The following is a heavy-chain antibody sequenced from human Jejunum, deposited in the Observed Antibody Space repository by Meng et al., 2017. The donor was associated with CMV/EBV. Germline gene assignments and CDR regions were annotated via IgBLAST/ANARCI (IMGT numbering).Heavy chain of an antibody. CDR3: VRVLGYCSSTSCSVGAFDI. CDR2: LYYSGNT. Sequence: NKYYWGWIRQPTEKGLEWIGNLYYSGNTYYTPSLKSRVTMSVDTSKKQFSLRLSSVTAADTAVYYCVRVLGYCSSTSCSVGAFDIWGQGTMVTVS. V-gene: IGHV4-39*01. D-gene: IGHD2-2*01. CDR1: NKYY. J-gene: IGHJ3*02.